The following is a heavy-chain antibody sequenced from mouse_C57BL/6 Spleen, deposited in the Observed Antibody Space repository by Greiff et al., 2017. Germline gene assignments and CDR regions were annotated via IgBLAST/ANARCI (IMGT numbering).Heavy chain of an antibody. CDR3: AKDGNPYYAMDY. D-gene: IGHD1-1*01. J-gene: IGHJ4*01. Sequence: QVQLKESGPGLVQPSQSLSITCTVSGFSLTSYGVHWVRQPPGKGLEWLGVLWSGGSTDYNAAFISRLSISKDNSKSQVFFKMNSLQADDTAIYYCAKDGNPYYAMDYWGQGTSGTVSS. CDR2: LWSGGST. CDR1: GFSLTSYG. V-gene: IGHV2-4*01.